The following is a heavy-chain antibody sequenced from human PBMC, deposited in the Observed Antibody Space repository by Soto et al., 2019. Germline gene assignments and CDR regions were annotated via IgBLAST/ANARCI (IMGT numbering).Heavy chain of an antibody. D-gene: IGHD6-13*01. CDR2: ISGSGGST. Sequence: GGSLRLSCAASGFTFSSYAMSWVRQAPGKGLEWVSAISGSGGSTYYADSVKGRFTISRDNSKNTLYLQMNSLRAEDTAVYYSAKDLYSSSWSYYYYGMDVWGQGTTVTVSS. CDR1: GFTFSSYA. CDR3: AKDLYSSSWSYYYYGMDV. J-gene: IGHJ6*02. V-gene: IGHV3-23*01.